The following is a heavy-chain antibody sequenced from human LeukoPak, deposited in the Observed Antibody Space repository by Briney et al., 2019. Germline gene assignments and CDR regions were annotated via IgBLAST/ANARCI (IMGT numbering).Heavy chain of an antibody. V-gene: IGHV1-2*02. J-gene: IGHJ4*02. CDR2: INPNSGGT. CDR1: GYTFTSYD. Sequence: ASVKVSCKASGYTFTSYDINWVRQATGQGLEWMGWINPNSGGTNYAQKFQGRVTMTRDTSISTAYMELSRLRSDDTAVYYCAMGLWFGEMDDYWGQGTLVTVSS. D-gene: IGHD3-10*01. CDR3: AMGLWFGEMDDY.